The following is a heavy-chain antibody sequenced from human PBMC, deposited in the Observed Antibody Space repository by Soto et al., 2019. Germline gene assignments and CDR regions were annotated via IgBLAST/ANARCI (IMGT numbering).Heavy chain of an antibody. CDR3: ARAGGLLGDY. V-gene: IGHV3-30-3*01. CDR1: GFMFSSYA. CDR2: KTYDGSNK. Sequence: QVQLVESGGGVVQPGRSLRLSCAASGFMFSSYAMHWVRQAPGKGLEWVAVKTYDGSNKYYADSVKGRFTISRDNSKNTRYLQMNSLRAADTAVSYCARAGGLLGDYWGQGTLVTVSS. J-gene: IGHJ4*02. D-gene: IGHD1-26*01.